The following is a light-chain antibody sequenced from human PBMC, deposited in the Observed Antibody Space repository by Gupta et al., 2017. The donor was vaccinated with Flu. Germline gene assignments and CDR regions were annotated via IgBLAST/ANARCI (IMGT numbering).Light chain of an antibody. V-gene: IGLV3-21*02. CDR1: NIGSKS. CDR2: DDS. CDR3: QVWHTSTDHLRV. Sequence: SSVLTQPPSVSVAPGQTARITCGGNNIGSKSVHWYQQKPGQAPVLVVYDDSARPSGIPERFSGSNSGNTATLTISKVEAGDEADYYCQVWHTSTDHLRVFGGGTKLTVL. J-gene: IGLJ3*02.